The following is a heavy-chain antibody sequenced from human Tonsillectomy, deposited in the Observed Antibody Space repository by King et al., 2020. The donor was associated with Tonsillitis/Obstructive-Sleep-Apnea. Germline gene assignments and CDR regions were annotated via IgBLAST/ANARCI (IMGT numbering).Heavy chain of an antibody. CDR3: ARPSNGDYGWWYFDL. CDR1: GFSLSNARMG. J-gene: IGHJ2*01. D-gene: IGHD4-17*01. Sequence: TLKESGPVLVKPTETLTLTCTVSGFSLSNARMGVSWIRQPPGKALEWLAHLFSNDEKSYSTSLKNRLTISKDTSKSQVVLTMTNMDPVDTATYYCARPSNGDYGWWYFDLWGRGTLVTVSS. V-gene: IGHV2-26*01. CDR2: LFSNDEK.